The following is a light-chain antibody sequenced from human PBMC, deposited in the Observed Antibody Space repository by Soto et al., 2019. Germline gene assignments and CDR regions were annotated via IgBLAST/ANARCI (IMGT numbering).Light chain of an antibody. CDR3: QKYGRAPFT. Sequence: DIQMTQSPSSLSAYLGDRVTITCRASQGISNYLAWYQQKPGRLPKLLLFGASTLQSGVPARFSGSGSGTVFTLTINGLLPEDFSTYYCQKYGRAPFTFGPGTKVDFK. CDR1: QGISNY. V-gene: IGKV1-27*01. J-gene: IGKJ3*01. CDR2: GAS.